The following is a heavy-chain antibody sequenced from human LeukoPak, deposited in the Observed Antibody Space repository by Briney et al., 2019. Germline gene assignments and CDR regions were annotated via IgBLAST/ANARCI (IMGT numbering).Heavy chain of an antibody. CDR3: ARGSSLNPYYLDY. D-gene: IGHD6-6*01. J-gene: IGHJ4*02. V-gene: IGHV4-59*01. CDR1: GGSISSYY. CDR2: IYYSGST. Sequence: SETLSLTCTVSGGSISSYYWSWIRQPPGKGLEWIGYIYYSGSTNYNPSLKSRVTISVDTSKNQFSLKLSSVTAADTAVYYCARGSSLNPYYLDYWGQGTLVTVSS.